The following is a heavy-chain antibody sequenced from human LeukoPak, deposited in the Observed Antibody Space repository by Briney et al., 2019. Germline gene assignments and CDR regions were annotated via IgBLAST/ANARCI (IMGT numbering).Heavy chain of an antibody. CDR2: ISSSGSTI. CDR1: GFTFRGYG. J-gene: IGHJ6*04. Sequence: GGTLRLSCAASGFTFRGYGMSWVRQAPGKGLEWVSYISSSGSTIYYADSVEGRFTISRDNAKNSLYLQMNSLRAEDTAVYYCAELGITMIGGVWGKGTTVTISS. D-gene: IGHD3-10*02. CDR3: AELGITMIGGV. V-gene: IGHV3-48*04.